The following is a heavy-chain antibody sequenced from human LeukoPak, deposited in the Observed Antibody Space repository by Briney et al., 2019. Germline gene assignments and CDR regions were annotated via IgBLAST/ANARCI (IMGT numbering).Heavy chain of an antibody. J-gene: IGHJ4*02. D-gene: IGHD6-19*01. V-gene: IGHV4-34*01. CDR3: ARRSKPRQWLVLPGSFLDH. CDR2: INHSGST. CDR1: GGSFSGYY. Sequence: SETLSLTCAVYGGSFSGYYWSWIRQPPGKGLEWIGEINHSGSTNYNPSLKSRVTISVDTSKNQFSLKLSSVTAADTAVYYCARRSKPRQWLVLPGSFLDHWGQGTLVSVSS.